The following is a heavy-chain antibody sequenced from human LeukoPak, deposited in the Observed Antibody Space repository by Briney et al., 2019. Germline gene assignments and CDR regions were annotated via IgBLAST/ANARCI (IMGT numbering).Heavy chain of an antibody. CDR3: ASDSPYYGMDV. CDR1: GFTFSSYW. J-gene: IGHJ6*02. V-gene: IGHV3-74*01. CDR2: INSDGSAT. Sequence: GGSLRLSCAASGFTFSSYWMHWVRQVPGKGLLWVSRINSDGSATIYADSVRGRFTISRDNAKNTLYLRMSGLRVEDTAVYHCASDSPYYGMDVWGQGTTVTVSS.